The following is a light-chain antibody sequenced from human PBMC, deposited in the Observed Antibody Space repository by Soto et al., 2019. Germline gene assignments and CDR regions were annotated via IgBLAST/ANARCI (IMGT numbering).Light chain of an antibody. V-gene: IGKV1-39*01. CDR2: GAS. CDR1: QSISTH. CDR3: QQSYTTPLT. Sequence: DIQMTQSPSSLSASVGDRVTITCRASQSISTHLNWNQQKPGKAPKLLIYGASSLQSGVPSRFSGSGSGTDFNLTISSLQPEDFATYYCQQSYTTPLTFGGGTKVEIK. J-gene: IGKJ4*01.